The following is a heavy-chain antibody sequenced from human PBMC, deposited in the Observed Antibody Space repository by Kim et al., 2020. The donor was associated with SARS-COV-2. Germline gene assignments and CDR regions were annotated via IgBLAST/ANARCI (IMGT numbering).Heavy chain of an antibody. D-gene: IGHD3-10*01. CDR3: AKGPRGYGMDV. J-gene: IGHJ6*02. V-gene: IGHV3-9*01. Sequence: IGYADSVKGRVTISRDTAKNSMYLQMNSLRAEDTALYYCAKGPRGYGMDVWGQGTTVTVSS. CDR2: I.